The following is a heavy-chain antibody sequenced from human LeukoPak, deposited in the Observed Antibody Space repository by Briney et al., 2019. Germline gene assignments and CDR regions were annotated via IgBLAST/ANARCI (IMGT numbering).Heavy chain of an antibody. D-gene: IGHD6-6*01. V-gene: IGHV3-30*02. CDR1: GFTFSSYG. CDR2: IRYDGSNK. J-gene: IGHJ1*01. Sequence: GGSLRLSCAASGFTFSSYGMHWVRQAPGKGLEWVAFIRYDGSNKYYADSVKGRFTISRDNSKNTLYLQVNSLRAEDTAVYYCAKDRRIAARPRGAAEYFQHWGQGTLVTVSS. CDR3: AKDRRIAARPRGAAEYFQH.